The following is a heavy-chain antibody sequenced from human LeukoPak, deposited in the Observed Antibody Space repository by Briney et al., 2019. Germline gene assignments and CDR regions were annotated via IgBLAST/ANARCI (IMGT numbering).Heavy chain of an antibody. Sequence: GGSLRLSCAASGFTFDDYGMSWVRQASGKGLEWVSGINWNGGSTGYADSVKGRFTISRDNAKNSLYLQMNSLRAEDTALYYCAREGVDSSGFRFDYWGQGTLVTVSS. CDR1: GFTFDDYG. CDR3: AREGVDSSGFRFDY. V-gene: IGHV3-20*04. CDR2: INWNGGST. D-gene: IGHD3-22*01. J-gene: IGHJ4*02.